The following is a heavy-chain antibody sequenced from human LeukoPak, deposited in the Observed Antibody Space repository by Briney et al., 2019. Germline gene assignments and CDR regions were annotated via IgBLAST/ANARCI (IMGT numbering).Heavy chain of an antibody. Sequence: SVNVSCKASGYTFTSYDINWLRQATGQGLEWMGWMNPNSGNTGYAQKFQGRVTMTRNTSISTAYMELSSLRSEDTAVYYCARLRYDRGYYYYYVDVWGKGTTVTISS. D-gene: IGHD1-14*01. CDR3: ARLRYDRGYYYYYVDV. J-gene: IGHJ6*03. CDR1: GYTFTSYD. V-gene: IGHV1-8*01. CDR2: MNPNSGNT.